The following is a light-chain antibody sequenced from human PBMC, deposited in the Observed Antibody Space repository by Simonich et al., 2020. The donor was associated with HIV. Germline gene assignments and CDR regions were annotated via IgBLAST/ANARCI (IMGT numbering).Light chain of an antibody. CDR1: QSVLSSSKNKNY. CDR2: WAS. J-gene: IGKJ1*01. CDR3: QQYYSSPRT. V-gene: IGKV4-1*01. Sequence: DIVMTQSPESLAVSLGERATINCNSSQSVLSSSKNKNYLAWYQQKPGQPPKLLIYWASTRESGVPDRFSGSGSGTDFTLTISSLQAEDVAVYYCQQYYSSPRTFGQGTKVEIK.